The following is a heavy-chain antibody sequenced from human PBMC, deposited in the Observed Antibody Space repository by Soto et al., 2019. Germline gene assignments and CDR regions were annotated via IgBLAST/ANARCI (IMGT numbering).Heavy chain of an antibody. CDR1: GGSISSFAYY. Sequence: QLQLQESGPGLVRPSEALSLTCTVSGGSISSFAYYWGWIRQPPGKGLEWIGTVSYNENTYYNPSLKGRVTISVDTAKNQASLNLRSVTAADTAIYFCARRERYYGSPGWFDPWGQGTLVTVSS. D-gene: IGHD3-10*01. V-gene: IGHV4-39*01. CDR3: ARRERYYGSPGWFDP. J-gene: IGHJ5*02. CDR2: VSYNENT.